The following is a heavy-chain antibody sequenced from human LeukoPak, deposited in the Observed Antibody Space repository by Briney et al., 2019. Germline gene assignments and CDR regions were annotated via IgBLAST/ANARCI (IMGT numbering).Heavy chain of an antibody. Sequence: PSETLSLTCTVSGGSISSYYWSWIRQPPGKGLEWIGYIYYSGSTNYNPSLKSRVTISVDTSENQFSLKLSSVTAADTAVYYCARAVLSAGKVQHWYSDLWGRGTLVTVSS. D-gene: IGHD6-19*01. CDR2: IYYSGST. V-gene: IGHV4-59*01. CDR1: GGSISSYY. CDR3: ARAVLSAGKVQHWYSDL. J-gene: IGHJ2*01.